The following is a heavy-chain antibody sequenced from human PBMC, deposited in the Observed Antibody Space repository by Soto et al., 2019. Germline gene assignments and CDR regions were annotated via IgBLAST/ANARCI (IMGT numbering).Heavy chain of an antibody. CDR1: GFSLSTIGLG. CDR2: IFWNDDK. V-gene: IGHV2-5*01. D-gene: IGHD6-19*01. J-gene: IGHJ4*02. Sequence: QITLKESGPTQVKPTQTLTLTCTVSGFSLSTIGLGVGWIRQPPGKALEWLALIFWNDDKRYSPSLRTRLTITTDTSKNQVVLTMTNMDPVDTATYYCANTTGSSGWAIMDYWGQGTLVTVSS. CDR3: ANTTGSSGWAIMDY.